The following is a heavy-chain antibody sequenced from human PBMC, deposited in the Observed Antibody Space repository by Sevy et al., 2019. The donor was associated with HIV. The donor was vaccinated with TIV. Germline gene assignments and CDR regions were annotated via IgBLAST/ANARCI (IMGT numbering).Heavy chain of an antibody. V-gene: IGHV3-11*01. J-gene: IGHJ6*02. CDR3: ARDHEKDGELGDYYYYAMDV. CDR2: ISSSGDTI. CDR1: GFSISDYY. D-gene: IGHD3-16*01. Sequence: GGSLRLPCAASGFSISDYYMSWIRQAPGKGLQWISYISSSGDTIYYADSVKGRLPISRDNAKNSLYLQLNSLRAEDTAVYYCARDHEKDGELGDYYYYAMDVWGRGTTVTVSS.